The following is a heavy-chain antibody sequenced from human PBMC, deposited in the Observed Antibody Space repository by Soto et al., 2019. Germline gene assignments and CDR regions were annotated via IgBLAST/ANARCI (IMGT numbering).Heavy chain of an antibody. V-gene: IGHV1-18*01. J-gene: IGHJ4*02. CDR1: GYIFSSYV. CDR2: VSAYNGNT. CDR3: AREQQWLALDY. D-gene: IGHD6-19*01. Sequence: ASVKVSCKVSGYIFSSYVLSWVRQAPGQGLEWMGWVSAYNGNTNYTQKFQGRVTMTIDTSTSTAYVELRGLRSDDTAVYYCAREQQWLALDYWGQGTLVTVSS.